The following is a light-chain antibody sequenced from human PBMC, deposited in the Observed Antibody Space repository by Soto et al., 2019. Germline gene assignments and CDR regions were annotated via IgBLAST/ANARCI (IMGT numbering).Light chain of an antibody. CDR3: QQHGTSPIT. CDR1: QTVIHNH. V-gene: IGKV3-20*01. CDR2: GAS. Sequence: EIVLTQSPGTLCLSPGERATLSCRASQTVIHNHLAWHQQKPGQTPRLLVYGASSRATGIPDRFSGSGSGTDFTLTISRLEPEDFAVYYCQQHGTSPITFGQGTRLEIK. J-gene: IGKJ5*01.